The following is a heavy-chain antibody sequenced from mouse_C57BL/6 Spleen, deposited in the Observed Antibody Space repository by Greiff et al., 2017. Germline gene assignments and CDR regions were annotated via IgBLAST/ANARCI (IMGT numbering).Heavy chain of an antibody. V-gene: IGHV1-66*01. CDR3: AREDGYYFAY. J-gene: IGHJ3*01. CDR1: GYSFTSYY. CDR2: IYPGSGNT. Sequence: VQLQQSGPELVKPGASVKISCKASGYSFTSYYIHWVKQRPGQGLEWIGWIYPGSGNTKYNEKFKGKATLTADTSSSTAYMQLSSLTSEDSAVYYCAREDGYYFAYWGQGTLVTVSA. D-gene: IGHD2-3*01.